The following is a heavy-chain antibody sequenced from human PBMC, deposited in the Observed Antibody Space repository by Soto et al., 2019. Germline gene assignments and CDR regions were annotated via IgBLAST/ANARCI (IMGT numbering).Heavy chain of an antibody. V-gene: IGHV4-31*03. CDR1: GGSISSGGYY. J-gene: IGHJ6*02. Sequence: QVQLQESGPGLVKPSQTLSLTCTVSGGSISSGGYYWSWIRQHPGKGLEWIGYIYYSGSTYYNPSLQSRVTIAVDTSKNQCSLKLSSVTAADTAVYYCARTYDSSGYGAYYYGMDVWGQGTTVTVSS. D-gene: IGHD3-22*01. CDR2: IYYSGST. CDR3: ARTYDSSGYGAYYYGMDV.